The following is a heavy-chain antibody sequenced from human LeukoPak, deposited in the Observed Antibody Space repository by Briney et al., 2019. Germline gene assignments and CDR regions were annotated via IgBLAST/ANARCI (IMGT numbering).Heavy chain of an antibody. D-gene: IGHD3-22*01. Sequence: ASVKVSCKTSGYTFTTYGISWVRQAPGQGLEGMGWISAYNGNTNYAQKLQGRVTMTTDASTSTAYMELRSLRSDDTAVYYCARDRGNYDSSDPLDYWGQGTLVTVSS. CDR2: ISAYNGNT. CDR1: GYTFTTYG. CDR3: ARDRGNYDSSDPLDY. J-gene: IGHJ4*02. V-gene: IGHV1-18*01.